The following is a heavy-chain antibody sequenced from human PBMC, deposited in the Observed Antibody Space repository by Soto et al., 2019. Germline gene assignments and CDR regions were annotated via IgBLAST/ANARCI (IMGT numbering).Heavy chain of an antibody. CDR2: ISFSGST. J-gene: IGHJ4*02. CDR1: GASISSNF. Sequence: SETLSLTCSVSGASISSNFWGWTRQPPGKGLEWIGIISFSGSTYYNPSLKSRVTFSVDTSKNQFSLKLTSVTAADTAVYYCARHFGYDVLTESGGGFDSWGQGTLVTVSS. V-gene: IGHV4-39*01. D-gene: IGHD3-9*01. CDR3: ARHFGYDVLTESGGGFDS.